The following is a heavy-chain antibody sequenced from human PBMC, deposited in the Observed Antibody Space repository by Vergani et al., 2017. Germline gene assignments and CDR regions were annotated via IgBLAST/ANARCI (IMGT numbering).Heavy chain of an antibody. CDR3: AKVIYGSGSYYPVVSVAAIDY. J-gene: IGHJ4*02. CDR2: IRGSGGST. V-gene: IGHV3-23*01. Sequence: EVQLLESGGGLVQPGGSLRLSCAASGFTFSSYAMSWVRQAPGKGLEWVSAIRGSGGSTYYADPVKGRFTISRDNSKNTLYLQMNSLRAEDTAVYYCAKVIYGSGSYYPVVSVAAIDYWGQGTLVTVSS. CDR1: GFTFSSYA. D-gene: IGHD3-10*01.